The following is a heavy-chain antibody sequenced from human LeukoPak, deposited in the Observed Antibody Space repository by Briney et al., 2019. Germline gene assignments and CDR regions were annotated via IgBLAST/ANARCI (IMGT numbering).Heavy chain of an antibody. Sequence: SETLSLTCAVYGGSFSGYYWSWIRQPPGKGLEWIGEINHSGSTNYNPSLKSRVTISVDTSKNQFSLKLSSVTAADTAVYYCARTPVTRRTRFDPWGQGTLVTVSS. D-gene: IGHD4-17*01. J-gene: IGHJ5*02. CDR1: GGSFSGYY. CDR3: ARTPVTRRTRFDP. V-gene: IGHV4-34*01. CDR2: INHSGST.